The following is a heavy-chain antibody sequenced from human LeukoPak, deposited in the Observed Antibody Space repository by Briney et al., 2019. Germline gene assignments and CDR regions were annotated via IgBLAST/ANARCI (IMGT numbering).Heavy chain of an antibody. CDR1: TYTFTSYG. CDR3: ARDIAAAGTGFYLYYLDV. D-gene: IGHD6-13*01. J-gene: IGHJ6*03. CDR2: ISPYNGNT. V-gene: IGHV1-18*01. Sequence: ASVKVSCKASTYTFTSYGISWVRQAPGQGLEWMGWISPYNGNTNYAQKLQGRVTMTTDTSTNTAYMELRSLRSDDTAVYFCARDIAAAGTGFYLYYLDVWGKGTTVIVSS.